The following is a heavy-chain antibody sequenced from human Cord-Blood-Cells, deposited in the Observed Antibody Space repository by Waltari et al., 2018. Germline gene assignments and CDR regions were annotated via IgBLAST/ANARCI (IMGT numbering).Heavy chain of an antibody. V-gene: IGHV4-38-2*01. J-gene: IGHJ4*02. Sequence: QVQLQESGPGLVKPSETLSLPCAVSGYSISSGSYWGWIRQPPGEGLEWIGSIYHSGSTYLNPALQGQGTISVAPSNNQFSLKVSSGTAADTAVDYCAGGGVVYNCNYFDYWGQGTLVTVSS. CDR2: IYHSGST. D-gene: IGHD1-20*01. CDR1: GYSISSGSY. CDR3: AGGGVVYNCNYFDY.